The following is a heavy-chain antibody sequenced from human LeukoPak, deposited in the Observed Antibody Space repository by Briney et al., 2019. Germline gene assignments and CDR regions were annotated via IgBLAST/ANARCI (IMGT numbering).Heavy chain of an antibody. D-gene: IGHD3-10*01. V-gene: IGHV1-69*06. CDR3: ASTHSGNWFDP. J-gene: IGHJ5*02. CDR2: IIPIFGTA. Sequence: SVKVSCKASGGTFSSYAISWVRQAPGQGLEWMGGIIPIFGTANYAQKFQGRVTITADKSTSTAYMELSSLRSEDTAAYYCASTHSGNWFDPWGQGTLVTASS. CDR1: GGTFSSYA.